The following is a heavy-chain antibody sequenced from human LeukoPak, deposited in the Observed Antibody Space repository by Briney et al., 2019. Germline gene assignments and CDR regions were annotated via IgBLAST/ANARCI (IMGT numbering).Heavy chain of an antibody. CDR1: GGSISSSSYY. CDR2: IYYSGST. CDR3: ARGRVEYYLYYYYMDV. J-gene: IGHJ6*03. Sequence: KPSETLSLTCTVSGGSISSSSYYWGWIRQPPGKGLEWIGSIYYSGSTYYNPSLKSRVTISVDTSKNQFSLKLSSVTAADTAVYYCARGRVEYYLYYYYMDVWGKGTTVTVSS. V-gene: IGHV4-39*07.